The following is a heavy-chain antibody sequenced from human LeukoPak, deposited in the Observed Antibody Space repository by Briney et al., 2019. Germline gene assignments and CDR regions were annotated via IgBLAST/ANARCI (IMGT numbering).Heavy chain of an antibody. CDR1: GGSIGRGDYY. CDR3: ARDFVGGGYSPLDY. V-gene: IGHV4-30-4*08. J-gene: IGHJ4*02. Sequence: SETLSLTCTVSGGSIGRGDYYWSWIRQPPGKGLEWIGYIDHSGSAYYNPSLESRVIISIDTSKRQFSLKLRSVTAADTAVYYCARDFVGGGYSPLDYWGQGTLVTVSS. D-gene: IGHD1-26*01. CDR2: IDHSGSA.